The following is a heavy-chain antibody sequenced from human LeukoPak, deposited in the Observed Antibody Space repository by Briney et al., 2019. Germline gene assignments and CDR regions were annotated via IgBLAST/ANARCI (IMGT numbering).Heavy chain of an antibody. D-gene: IGHD1-26*01. V-gene: IGHV3-30*02. CDR1: GFTLSSYG. CDR3: AKDPYGGTYPSYFDY. J-gene: IGHJ4*02. CDR2: LRYDGSTA. Sequence: PGGSLSLSCAASGFTLSSYGMNWVRQAPGKGLDWVAFLRYDGSTAFYEDSVKGRFTISRDSYKNTLYLQMNSLTPADTAIYYCAKDPYGGTYPSYFDYWGQGTLVTVSS.